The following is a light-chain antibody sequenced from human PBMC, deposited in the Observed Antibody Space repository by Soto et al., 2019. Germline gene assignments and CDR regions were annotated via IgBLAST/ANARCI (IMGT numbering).Light chain of an antibody. CDR1: SSDVGSHNV. CDR2: EAT. J-gene: IGLJ1*01. Sequence: QSVLTQPASVSGSPGQSLTISCTGTSSDVGSHNVVSWYQHYPGKAPKLIIYEATKWPSGVSTRFSGSKSGNTASLTISGLQAEDEADYYCCSFAGTNTFVFGTGTKVTV. V-gene: IGLV2-23*01. CDR3: CSFAGTNTFV.